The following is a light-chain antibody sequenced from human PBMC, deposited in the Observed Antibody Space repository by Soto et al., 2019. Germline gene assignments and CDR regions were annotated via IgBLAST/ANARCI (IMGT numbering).Light chain of an antibody. V-gene: IGKV1-5*03. CDR2: KAS. J-gene: IGKJ1*01. CDR1: QSISSW. CDR3: QQYNSYRT. Sequence: DIQMTQSPSTLSASVGDRVTITCRASQSISSWLAWYQQKPGKAPKLLIYKASSLESGVPSRFSGSGSGTEFTLTISSLHPDDFATYYCQQYNSYRTFGQGAKVYIK.